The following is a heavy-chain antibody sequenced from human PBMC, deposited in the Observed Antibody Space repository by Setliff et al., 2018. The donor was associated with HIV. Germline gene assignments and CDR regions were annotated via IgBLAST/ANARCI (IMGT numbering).Heavy chain of an antibody. D-gene: IGHD3-16*02. CDR2: INVDGSAT. Sequence: PGGSLRLSCTASSSTLRDHYITWIRQAPGKGLEWVSYINVDGSATFYADSVKGRFTISRDNTKNSVDLQMNSLRAEDTAVYYCARGFPITFGGVIAPYFDYWGQGTLVTVSS. V-gene: IGHV3-11*04. J-gene: IGHJ4*02. CDR1: SSTLRDHY. CDR3: ARGFPITFGGVIAPYFDY.